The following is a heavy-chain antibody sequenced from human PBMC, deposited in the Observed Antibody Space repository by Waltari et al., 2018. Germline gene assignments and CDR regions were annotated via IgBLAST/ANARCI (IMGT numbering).Heavy chain of an antibody. CDR3: SRSLDA. V-gene: IGHV3-7*03. Sequence: EVQLVESGGGLVQPGGSLRLSCAASGFTFSNDWMDWVRQGPGKGLEWVANIKPDGSERYSVDSVKGRFTISRDNAKNSVYLQMNSLRAEDTAVYYCSRSLDAWGQGTTVTVSS. J-gene: IGHJ6*02. CDR2: IKPDGSER. CDR1: GFTFSNDW.